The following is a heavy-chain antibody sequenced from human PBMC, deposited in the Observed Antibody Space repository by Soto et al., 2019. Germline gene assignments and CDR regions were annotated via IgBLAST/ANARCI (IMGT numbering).Heavy chain of an antibody. Sequence: QVKLVESGGAVVQSGRSLRLSCTASRFRFSAYGMHWVRQAPGKGLEWVALISDDGKTQFFTDSVEGRFNISRDNSRKTRYLQMNSLRPEDTAVYYCVKGGYKTGWPPFDHWGHGTRVTVSS. CDR3: VKGGYKTGWPPFDH. CDR1: RFRFSAYG. CDR2: ISDDGKTQ. V-gene: IGHV3-30*18. J-gene: IGHJ4*01. D-gene: IGHD6-19*01.